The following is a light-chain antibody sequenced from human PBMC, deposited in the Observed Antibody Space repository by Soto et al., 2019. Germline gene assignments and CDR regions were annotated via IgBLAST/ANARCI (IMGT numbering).Light chain of an antibody. CDR2: GAS. CDR1: QTIRSY. CDR3: QQYNTYPRT. V-gene: IGKV1-5*01. J-gene: IGKJ1*01. Sequence: DIQMTQSPSTLSASAGDRVTITCRASQTIRSYLAWYQQKPGKAPKLLIFGASSLESGVPSRFSGSGSGTEFTLTISSLQPDDFATYYCQQYNTYPRTFGQGTKVDIK.